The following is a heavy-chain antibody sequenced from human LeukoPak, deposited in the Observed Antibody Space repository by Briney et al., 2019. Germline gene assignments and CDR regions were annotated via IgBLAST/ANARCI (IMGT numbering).Heavy chain of an antibody. CDR2: IYYSGST. V-gene: IGHV4-39*01. CDR1: GGSIKSYY. J-gene: IGHJ4*02. D-gene: IGHD6-19*01. CDR3: ARLPSDSSGWYRFDY. Sequence: SEALSLTCSVSGGSIKSYYWSWVRQPPGKGLEWIGSIYYSGSTYYNPSLKSRVTISVDTSKKQFSLKLSSVTAADTAVYYCARLPSDSSGWYRFDYWGQGTLIIVS.